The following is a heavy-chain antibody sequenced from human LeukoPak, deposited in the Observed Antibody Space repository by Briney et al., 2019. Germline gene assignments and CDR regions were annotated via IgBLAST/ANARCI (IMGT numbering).Heavy chain of an antibody. CDR2: IDNDGTNT. Sequence: GGSLRLSSAASEFTFSSHWMHWVPQVPGKGLVYIAYIDNDGTNTNYADSVKGPFTISRDNAKNTLYLQMNSLRVEDTAVYYCVRDRPHNCFDPWGQGTLVTVSS. CDR3: VRDRPHNCFDP. V-gene: IGHV3-74*01. D-gene: IGHD6-6*01. J-gene: IGHJ5*02. CDR1: EFTFSSHW.